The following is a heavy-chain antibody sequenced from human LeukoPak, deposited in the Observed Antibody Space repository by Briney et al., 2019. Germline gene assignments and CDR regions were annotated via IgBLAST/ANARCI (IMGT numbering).Heavy chain of an antibody. CDR1: GYSISSGYY. CDR3: ARAVGVGYYYYMDV. Sequence: PSETLSLTCIVSGYSISSGYYWGWIRQPPGKGLEWIGNIHHSGSTYYNPSLKSRVTTSVDTSKNQLSLKLSSVTAADTAVYYCARAVGVGYYYYMDVWGKGTTVTVSS. J-gene: IGHJ6*03. CDR2: IHHSGST. V-gene: IGHV4-38-2*02. D-gene: IGHD1-26*01.